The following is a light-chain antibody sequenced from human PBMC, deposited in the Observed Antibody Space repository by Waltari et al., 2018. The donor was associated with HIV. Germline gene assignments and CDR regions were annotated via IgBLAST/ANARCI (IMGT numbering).Light chain of an antibody. V-gene: IGLV3-27*01. CDR1: VVTKKY. J-gene: IGLJ3*02. Sequence: SYELTQPSSLSVSPGQTARITCSGHVVTKKYISWFQQKPGQAPLLVIYRDSDRSSGIPDRFSASTSGTTATLTISGAQNEDEADYYCSCAADNSRVFGGGTKVTVL. CDR2: RDS. CDR3: SCAADNSRV.